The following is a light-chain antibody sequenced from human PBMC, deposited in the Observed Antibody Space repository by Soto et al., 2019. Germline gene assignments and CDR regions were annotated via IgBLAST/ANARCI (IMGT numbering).Light chain of an antibody. Sequence: EVVLTQSPDTLSLSPGERATLSCRASQDVGKFLVWYRQKPGLSPSLVIYETSKRATDIPDRFSGSGSGTDITLTINHLEPEDVGVYYCQQRNNWPLTFGGGTKVDIK. CDR1: QDVGKF. CDR3: QQRNNWPLT. CDR2: ETS. J-gene: IGKJ4*01. V-gene: IGKV3-11*01.